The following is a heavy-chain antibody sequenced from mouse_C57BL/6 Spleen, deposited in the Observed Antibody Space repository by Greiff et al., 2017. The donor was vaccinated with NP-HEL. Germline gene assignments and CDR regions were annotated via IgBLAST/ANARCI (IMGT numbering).Heavy chain of an antibody. CDR1: GYTFTDYE. CDR3: TRSYDSYAMDY. CDR2: IDPETGGT. V-gene: IGHV1-15*01. Sequence: QVQLQQSGAELVRPGASVTLSCKASGYTFTDYEMHWVKQTPVHGLEWIGAIDPETGGTAYNQKFKGKAILTADKSSSTAYMELRSLTSEDSAVYYCTRSYDSYAMDYWGQGTSVTVSS. J-gene: IGHJ4*01.